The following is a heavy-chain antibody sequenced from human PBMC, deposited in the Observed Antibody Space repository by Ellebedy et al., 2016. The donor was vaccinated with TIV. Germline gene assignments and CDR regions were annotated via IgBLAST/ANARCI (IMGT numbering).Heavy chain of an antibody. CDR3: ARVWGYYGMDV. CDR2: MNPNSGNT. Sequence: ASVKVSXKASGGTFSSYAINWVRQATGQGLEWMGWMNPNSGNTGYAQKFQGRVTMTRNTSISTAYMELSSLRSEDTAVYYCARVWGYYGMDVWGQGTTVTVSS. CDR1: GGTFSSYA. V-gene: IGHV1-8*02. D-gene: IGHD3-16*01. J-gene: IGHJ6*02.